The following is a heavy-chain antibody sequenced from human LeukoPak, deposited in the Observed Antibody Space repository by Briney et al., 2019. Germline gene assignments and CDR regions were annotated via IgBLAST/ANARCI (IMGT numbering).Heavy chain of an antibody. Sequence: SVKVSCKASGYTFTSYGISWVRQAPGQGLEWMGGIIPIFGTANYAQKFQGRVTITADKSTSTAYMELSSLRSEDTAVYYCARDKVAAAGYMDVWGKGTTVTVSS. CDR2: IIPIFGTA. V-gene: IGHV1-69*06. CDR3: ARDKVAAAGYMDV. CDR1: GYTFTSYG. J-gene: IGHJ6*03. D-gene: IGHD6-13*01.